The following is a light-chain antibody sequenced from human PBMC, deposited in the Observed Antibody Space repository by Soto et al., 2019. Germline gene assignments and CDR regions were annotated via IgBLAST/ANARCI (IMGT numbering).Light chain of an antibody. CDR3: ATWDDSLNGRV. Sequence: QSALTQPPSASGTPGQRVTISCSGSNSNIGSHSVNWYQQLPGTAPKLLIYINNQRPSGVPDRISGSKSGTSASLAISGLQSEDEADYYCATWDDSLNGRVFGGGTKLTVL. J-gene: IGLJ2*01. CDR1: NSNIGSHS. CDR2: INN. V-gene: IGLV1-44*01.